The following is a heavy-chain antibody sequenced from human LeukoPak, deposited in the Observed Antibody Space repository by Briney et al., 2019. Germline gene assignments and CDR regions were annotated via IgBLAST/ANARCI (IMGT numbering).Heavy chain of an antibody. J-gene: IGHJ6*03. Sequence: SETLSLTCAVYGGSFSGYYWSWIRQPPGKGLEWIGEINHSGSTNYNPSLKSRVTISVDTSKNQFSLKLSSVTAADTAVYYCARVRGVPYYYYYYMDVWGQGTMVTVSS. CDR1: GGSFSGYY. CDR3: ARVRGVPYYYYYYMDV. CDR2: INHSGST. D-gene: IGHD3-10*01. V-gene: IGHV4-34*01.